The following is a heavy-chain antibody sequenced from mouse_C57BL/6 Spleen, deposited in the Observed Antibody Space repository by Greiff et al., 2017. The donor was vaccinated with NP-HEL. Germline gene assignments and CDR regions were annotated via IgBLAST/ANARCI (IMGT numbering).Heavy chain of an antibody. CDR2: IDPETGGT. CDR3: TRLTVVGFDY. D-gene: IGHD1-1*01. CDR1: GYTFTDYE. V-gene: IGHV1-15*01. Sequence: VQLQESGAELVRPGASVTLSCKASGYTFTDYEMHWVKQTPVHGLEWIGAIDPETGGTAYNQKFKGKAILTADKSSSTAYMELRSLTSEDSAVYYCTRLTVVGFDYWGQGTTLTVSS. J-gene: IGHJ2*01.